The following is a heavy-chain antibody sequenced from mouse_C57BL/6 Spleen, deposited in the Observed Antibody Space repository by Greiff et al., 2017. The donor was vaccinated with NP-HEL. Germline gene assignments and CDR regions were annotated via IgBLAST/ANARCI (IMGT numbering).Heavy chain of an antibody. Sequence: VQLQQPGAELVRPGTSVKLSCKASGYTFTSYWMHWVKQRPGQGLEWIGVIDPSDSYTNYNQKFKGKATLTVDTSSSTAYMQLSSLTSEDSAVYYCASLSHWYFDVWGTGTTVTVSS. CDR1: GYTFTSYW. V-gene: IGHV1-59*01. CDR2: IDPSDSYT. J-gene: IGHJ1*03. CDR3: ASLSHWYFDV.